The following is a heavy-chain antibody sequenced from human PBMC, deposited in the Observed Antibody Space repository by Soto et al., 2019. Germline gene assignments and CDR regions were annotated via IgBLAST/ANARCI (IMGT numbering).Heavy chain of an antibody. V-gene: IGHV3-23*01. Sequence: EVQLLGSGGGLVQPGGSLRLSCAASGFTFSNHAMSWVRQAPGRGLEWVSTISASAGSTYYADFVKGRFIISRDNSENTLYLQMDSLRGADTALYYCAKAYQRYGDYDSWGQGTLVTVSS. CDR3: AKAYQRYGDYDS. J-gene: IGHJ5*01. CDR1: GFTFSNHA. CDR2: ISASAGST. D-gene: IGHD4-17*01.